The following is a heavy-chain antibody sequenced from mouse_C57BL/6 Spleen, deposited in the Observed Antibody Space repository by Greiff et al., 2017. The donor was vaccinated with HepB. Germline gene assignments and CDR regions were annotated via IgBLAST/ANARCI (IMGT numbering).Heavy chain of an antibody. Sequence: QVQLKQPGAELVKPGASVKLSCKASGYTFTSYWMQWVKQRPGQGLEWIGEIDPSDSYTNYNQKFKGKATLTVDTSSSPAYMQLSSLTSEDSAVYYCARSGDYEDAMDYWGQGTSVTVSS. V-gene: IGHV1-50*01. CDR3: ARSGDYEDAMDY. J-gene: IGHJ4*01. CDR1: GYTFTSYW. CDR2: IDPSDSYT. D-gene: IGHD2-4*01.